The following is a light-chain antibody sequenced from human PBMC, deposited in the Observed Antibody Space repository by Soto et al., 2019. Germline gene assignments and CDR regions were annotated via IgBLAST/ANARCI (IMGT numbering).Light chain of an antibody. CDR1: QSVLSSSNNEEY. Sequence: DIVMTQSPDSLAVSLGERATINCKSSQSVLSSSNNEEYLAWYQQKPGQPPKLLIYWASYRESGVPDRFSGSGSGTDFTLTVSSVQAEDVAVYYCQQYYSLPLAFGQGTKVEIK. CDR2: WAS. V-gene: IGKV4-1*01. J-gene: IGKJ1*01. CDR3: QQYYSLPLA.